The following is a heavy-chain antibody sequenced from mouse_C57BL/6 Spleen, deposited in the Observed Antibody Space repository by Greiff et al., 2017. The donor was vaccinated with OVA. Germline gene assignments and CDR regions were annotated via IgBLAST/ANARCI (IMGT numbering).Heavy chain of an antibody. CDR2: IHPNSGST. Sequence: QVQLQQPGAELVKPGASVKLSCKASGYTFTSYWMHWVKQRPGHGLEWIGMIHPNSGSTNYNEKFKSKATLTVDKSSSTAYMQLSSLTSEDSAVYYCARGGLYYDYDFDDWGQGTTLTVSS. J-gene: IGHJ2*01. V-gene: IGHV1-64*01. CDR1: GYTFTSYW. D-gene: IGHD2-4*01. CDR3: ARGGLYYDYDFDD.